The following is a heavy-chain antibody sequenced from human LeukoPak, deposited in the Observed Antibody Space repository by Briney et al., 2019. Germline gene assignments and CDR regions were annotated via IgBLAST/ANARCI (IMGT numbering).Heavy chain of an antibody. CDR1: GFTFSSYG. D-gene: IGHD6-19*01. V-gene: IGHV3-30*03. J-gene: IGHJ4*02. CDR3: ATPPAGSGWTRAIDY. Sequence: PGGSLRLSCAASGFTFSSYGMHWVRQAPGKGLEWVAVISYDGSNKYYAGSVKGRFTISRDNSKNTLYLQMNSLRAEDTAVYYCATPPAGSGWTRAIDYWGQGTLVTVSS. CDR2: ISYDGSNK.